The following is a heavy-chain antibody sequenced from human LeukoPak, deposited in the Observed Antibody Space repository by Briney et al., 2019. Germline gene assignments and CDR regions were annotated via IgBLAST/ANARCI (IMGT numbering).Heavy chain of an antibody. CDR2: IYTSGST. V-gene: IGHV4-4*07. Sequence: SETLSLTCTVSGGSISSYYWSWIRQPAGKGLEWIGRIYTSGSTKYNPSLKSRVTMSVDTSKNQFSLKLSSVTAADTAVYYCARDPPDYSNYPLWGQGTLVTVSS. CDR3: ARDPPDYSNYPL. J-gene: IGHJ4*02. D-gene: IGHD4-11*01. CDR1: GGSISSYY.